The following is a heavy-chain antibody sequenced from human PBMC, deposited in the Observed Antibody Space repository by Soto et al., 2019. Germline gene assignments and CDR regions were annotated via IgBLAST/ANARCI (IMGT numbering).Heavy chain of an antibody. J-gene: IGHJ4*02. CDR1: GGTFSSYA. D-gene: IGHD2-2*01. CDR2: IIPIFGTA. Sequence: SVKVSCKASGGTFSSYAINWVRQAPGQGWVRQAPGQGLEWMGGIIPIFGTANYAQKFQGRVTITADESTSTAYMELSSLRAEDTAVYYCAKGVVPYYFDYWGQGTLVTVSS. V-gene: IGHV1-69*13. CDR3: AKGVVPYYFDY.